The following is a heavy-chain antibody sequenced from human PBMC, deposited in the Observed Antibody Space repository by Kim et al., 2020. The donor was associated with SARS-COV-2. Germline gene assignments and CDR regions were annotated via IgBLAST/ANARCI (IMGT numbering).Heavy chain of an antibody. V-gene: IGHV3-53*01. Sequence: ADSVKGRFTISRDNSKNTLYLQMNSLRAEDTAVYYCARDGWKGYDNAFVIWGQGTMVTVSS. CDR3: ARDGWKGYDNAFVI. D-gene: IGHD3-22*01. J-gene: IGHJ3*02.